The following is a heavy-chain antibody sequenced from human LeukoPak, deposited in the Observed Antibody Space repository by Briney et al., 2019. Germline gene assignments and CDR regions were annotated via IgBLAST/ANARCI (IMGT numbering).Heavy chain of an antibody. CDR2: IYTSGST. CDR3: ARQGYSDFSSRPFDY. D-gene: IGHD1-26*01. Sequence: SETLSLTCTVSGGSISSYYWSWIRQPAGKGLEWIGRIYTSGSTNYNPSLKSRVTISVDTSKNQFSLKLSSVTAADTAVFYCARQGYSDFSSRPFDYWGQGTLVTVSS. CDR1: GGSISSYY. V-gene: IGHV4-4*07. J-gene: IGHJ4*02.